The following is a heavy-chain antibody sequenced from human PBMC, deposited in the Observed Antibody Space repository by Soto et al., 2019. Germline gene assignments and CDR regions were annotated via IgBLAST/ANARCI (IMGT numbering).Heavy chain of an antibody. J-gene: IGHJ4*02. CDR3: ARVLFGDSSADY. CDR2: ISSNGGST. Sequence: EVQLVESGGGLVQPGGSLRLSCAASGFIFSSYAMHWVRQAPGKGLEYVSAISSNGGSTYYANSVKGRFTISRDNSKNTMYLQMGSRRAEDMAVYYCARVLFGDSSADYWGQGTLVTVSS. V-gene: IGHV3-64*01. CDR1: GFIFSSYA. D-gene: IGHD3-22*01.